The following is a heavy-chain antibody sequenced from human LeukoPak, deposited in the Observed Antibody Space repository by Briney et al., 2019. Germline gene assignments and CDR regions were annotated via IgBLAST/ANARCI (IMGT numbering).Heavy chain of an antibody. J-gene: IGHJ6*04. CDR3: ARVRGDWYCTYYYYGRDV. D-gene: IGHD3-10*01. Sequence: PSETLSLTRTVSGGSTSGYNWSWLRQPPGKGRGGGGYIYYSGSTNYNPSLKRRVTISVDTSKNQFSLKRSSVTAADTAVYYCARVRGDWYCTYYYYGRDVWGEGATVTVSS. CDR2: IYYSGST. V-gene: IGHV4-59*12. CDR1: GGSTSGYN.